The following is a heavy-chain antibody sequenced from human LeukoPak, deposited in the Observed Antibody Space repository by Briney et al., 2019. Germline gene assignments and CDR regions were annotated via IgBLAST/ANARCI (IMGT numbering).Heavy chain of an antibody. Sequence: ASVKVSCKASGYTFTGYYMHWVRQAPGQGLEWMGWINPNSGGTNYAQKFQGRVTMTRDTSISTAYMEPSRLRSDDTAVYYCARGGQWLFPAPQYYFGYWGQGTLVTVSS. CDR1: GYTFTGYY. D-gene: IGHD6-19*01. V-gene: IGHV1-2*02. J-gene: IGHJ4*02. CDR2: INPNSGGT. CDR3: ARGGQWLFPAPQYYFGY.